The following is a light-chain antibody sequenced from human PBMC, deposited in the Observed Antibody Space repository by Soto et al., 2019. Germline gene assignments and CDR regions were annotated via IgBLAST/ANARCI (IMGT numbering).Light chain of an antibody. CDR3: QQYNNWPPIT. J-gene: IGKJ5*01. V-gene: IGKV3-15*01. CDR1: QSVSSN. CDR2: GAS. Sequence: EIVITQSPPTLSVSPGERATLSCRASQSVSSNLAWYQQKPGQAPRLLIYGASTRATGIPARFSGSGSGTEFTLTISSLQSEDFAVYFCQQYNNWPPITFGQGTRLEIK.